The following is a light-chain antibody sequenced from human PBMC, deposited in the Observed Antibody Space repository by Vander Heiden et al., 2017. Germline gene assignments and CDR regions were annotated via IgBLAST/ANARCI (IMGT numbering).Light chain of an antibody. CDR3: QSYDSSLSGSL. CDR1: IGAGSD. J-gene: IGLJ2*01. Sequence: QSVLTQSPSVSGAPGQSITISNIGAGSDVHWYQQLPGTAPKLLIYDNTNRPSGVPDRFSGSKSGTSASLAITGLQAEDEADYYCQSYDSSLSGSLFGGGTKLTVL. CDR2: DNT. V-gene: IGLV1-40*01.